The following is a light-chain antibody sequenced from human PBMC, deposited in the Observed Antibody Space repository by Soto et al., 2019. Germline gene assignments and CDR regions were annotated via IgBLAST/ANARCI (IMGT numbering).Light chain of an antibody. CDR3: SSYTSSSTL. CDR2: DVT. J-gene: IGLJ2*01. V-gene: IGLV2-14*03. CDR1: SSDVGRYNH. Sequence: QSALSQPASVSGSTGQSITISCTGSSSDVGRYNHVSWYQQHPGKVPRLIIYDVTNRPSGISNRFSGSKSGNTAFLSISGLQAEDEADYYCSSYTSSSTLFGGGTQLTVL.